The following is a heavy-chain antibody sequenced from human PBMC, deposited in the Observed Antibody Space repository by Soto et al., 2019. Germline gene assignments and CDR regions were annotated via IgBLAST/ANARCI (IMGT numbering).Heavy chain of an antibody. CDR2: INHSGST. CDR3: ARGVVALNYYHYYMDV. CDR1: GGSFSGYY. J-gene: IGHJ6*03. Sequence: QVQLQQWGAGLLKPSETLSLTCAVYGGSFSGYYWSWIRQPPGKGLEWIGEINHSGSTNYNPSLKSRVTISVDTSKNQFSLKLSSVTAADTAVYYCARGVVALNYYHYYMDVWGKGTTVTVSS. D-gene: IGHD2-15*01. V-gene: IGHV4-34*01.